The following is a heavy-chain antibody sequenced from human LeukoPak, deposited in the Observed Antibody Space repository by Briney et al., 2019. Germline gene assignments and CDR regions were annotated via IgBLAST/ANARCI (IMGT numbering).Heavy chain of an antibody. CDR2: IGRNSGNI. V-gene: IGHV3-9*01. J-gene: IGHJ3*02. Sequence: PTGGSLRLSCAATGFTFDDYAMHWVRQAPGKGLEWVSGIGRNSGNIGYADSAKGRFTISRDNAKNSLYLQMNSLRAGDTAVYYCTRRKMAILSHDDFHIWGQGTMVIVAS. D-gene: IGHD5-24*01. CDR1: GFTFDDYA. CDR3: TRRKMAILSHDDFHI.